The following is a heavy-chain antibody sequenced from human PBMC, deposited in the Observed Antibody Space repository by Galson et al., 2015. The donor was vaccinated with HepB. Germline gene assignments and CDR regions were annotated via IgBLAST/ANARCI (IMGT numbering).Heavy chain of an antibody. J-gene: IGHJ4*02. V-gene: IGHV3-23*01. Sequence: SLRLSCAASGFTFGSYAMNWVRQAPGKGLEWVSGVSVSGDSTYYADSVKGRFTISRDNSKNALYLQINSLRAEDTAIYYCARRSFGVYGPNDYWGQGTLVTVSS. CDR3: ARRSFGVYGPNDY. D-gene: IGHD5/OR15-5a*01. CDR1: GFTFGSYA. CDR2: VSVSGDST.